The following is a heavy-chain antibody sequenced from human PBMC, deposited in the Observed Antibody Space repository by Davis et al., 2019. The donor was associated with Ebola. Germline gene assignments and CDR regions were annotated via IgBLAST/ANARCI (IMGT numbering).Heavy chain of an antibody. J-gene: IGHJ4*02. CDR2: INHSGST. Sequence: MPSETLSLTCTVSGGSISSSSYYWGWIRQPPGKGLEWIGEINHSGSTNYNPSLKSRVTISVDTSKNQFSLKLSSVTAADTAVYYCARGKRSSSSSWVDYWGQGTLVTVSS. CDR1: GGSISSSSYY. D-gene: IGHD6-6*01. V-gene: IGHV4-39*07. CDR3: ARGKRSSSSSWVDY.